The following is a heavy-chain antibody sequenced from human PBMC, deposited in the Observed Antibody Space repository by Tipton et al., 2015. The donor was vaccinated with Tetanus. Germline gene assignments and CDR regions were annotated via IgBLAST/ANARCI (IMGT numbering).Heavy chain of an antibody. V-gene: IGHV1-18*04. CDR2: ISAYNGNT. Sequence: QLVQSGAEVKKPGASVKVSCKASGYTFTSDGISWVRQATGQGLEWMGWISAYNGNTNYAQKLQGRVTMTTDTSTSTAYMELRSLRSDATAVYYCARDPGYSSGWFIWAGLDPWGQGTLVTVSS. J-gene: IGHJ5*02. CDR3: ARDPGYSSGWFIWAGLDP. CDR1: GYTFTSDG. D-gene: IGHD6-19*01.